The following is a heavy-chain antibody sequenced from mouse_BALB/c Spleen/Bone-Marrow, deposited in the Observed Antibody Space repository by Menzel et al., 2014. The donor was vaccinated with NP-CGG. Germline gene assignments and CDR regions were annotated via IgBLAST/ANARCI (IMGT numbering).Heavy chain of an antibody. V-gene: IGHV1-7*01. CDR1: GYTFXSYW. J-gene: IGHJ3*01. D-gene: IGHD2-4*01. CDR3: ARDDYAY. CDR2: IYPSTGYT. Sequence: VQGVESGAELAKPGASVKMSCKASGYTFXSYWMHWVKQRPGQGLEWIGYIYPSTGYTEHNQKFKDKAIMTADKSSSTAYMQLSSLTSEDSAVYYCARDDYAYWGQGTLVTVSA.